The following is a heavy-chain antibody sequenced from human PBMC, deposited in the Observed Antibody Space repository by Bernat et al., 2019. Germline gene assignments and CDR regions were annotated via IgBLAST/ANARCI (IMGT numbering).Heavy chain of an antibody. CDR3: AREAAVCWFDP. V-gene: IGHV4-39*02. D-gene: IGHD6-25*01. Sequence: QLQLQESGPGLVKPSETLSLTCTVSGGSISSSSYYWGWIRQPPGKGLEWIVSIYYSGSTYYNPSLKSRVTISVDTSKNQFSLKLSSVTAADTAVYYCAREAAVCWFDPWGQGTLVTVSS. CDR2: IYYSGST. J-gene: IGHJ5*02. CDR1: GGSISSSSYY.